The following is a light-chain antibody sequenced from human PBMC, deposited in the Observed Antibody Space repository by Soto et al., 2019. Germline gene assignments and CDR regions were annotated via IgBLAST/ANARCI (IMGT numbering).Light chain of an antibody. CDR1: QSVSIS. CDR3: QQYDNWPRT. CDR2: GAS. J-gene: IGKJ1*01. V-gene: IGKV3-15*01. Sequence: EIVMTQSPATLSVSPGERVTLSCRASQSVSISLAWYQQKPGQAPRLLIYGASSRVTGFPARFSGSGSGTEFPLTISSLQSEDFAVYYSQQYDNWPRTFGQGTKVEIK.